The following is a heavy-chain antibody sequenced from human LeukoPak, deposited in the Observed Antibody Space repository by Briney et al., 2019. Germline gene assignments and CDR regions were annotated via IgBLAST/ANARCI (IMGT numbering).Heavy chain of an antibody. Sequence: GGSLRLSCAASGFTSSSYSMNWVRQAPGKGLEWVSSISSSSSYIYYADSVKGRFTISRDNAKNSLYLQMNSLRAEDTAVYYCARDQRCTNGVCYVDYWGQGTLVTVSS. J-gene: IGHJ4*02. D-gene: IGHD2-8*01. CDR1: GFTSSSYS. CDR2: ISSSSSYI. CDR3: ARDQRCTNGVCYVDY. V-gene: IGHV3-21*01.